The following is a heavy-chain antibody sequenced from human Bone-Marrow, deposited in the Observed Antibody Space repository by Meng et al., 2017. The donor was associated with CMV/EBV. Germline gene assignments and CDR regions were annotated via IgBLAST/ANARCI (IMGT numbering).Heavy chain of an antibody. CDR1: GFTFSSYG. D-gene: IGHD4-23*01. J-gene: IGHJ5*02. Sequence: GESLKISCAASGFTFSSYGMHWVRQAPGKGLEWVAFIRYDGSNKYYADSVKGRFTISRDNSKNTLYLQMNSLRAEDTAVYYCAREKGNYGGAYNWFDPWGQGTLVTVSS. CDR2: IRYDGSNK. V-gene: IGHV3-30*02. CDR3: AREKGNYGGAYNWFDP.